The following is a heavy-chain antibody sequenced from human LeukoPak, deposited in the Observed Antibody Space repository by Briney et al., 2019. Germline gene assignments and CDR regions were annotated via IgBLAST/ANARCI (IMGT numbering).Heavy chain of an antibody. CDR3: ARAGSHWHYVY. V-gene: IGHV3-74*01. D-gene: IGHD3-10*01. Sequence: PGGSLRLSCAASGFTFSSYWMHWVRQAPGEGLVWVSRINTDGSGTSYADSVKGRFTISRDNAKNTLYLQMNSLRAEDTAVYYCARAGSHWHYVYWGQGTVVTVSS. CDR1: GFTFSSYW. J-gene: IGHJ4*02. CDR2: INTDGSGT.